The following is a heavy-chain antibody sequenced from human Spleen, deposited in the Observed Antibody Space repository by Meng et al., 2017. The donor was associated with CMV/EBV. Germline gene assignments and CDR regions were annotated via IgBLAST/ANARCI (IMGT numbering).Heavy chain of an antibody. CDR2: TYYRSKGYN. CDR3: ARDQDAGTDY. V-gene: IGHV6-1*01. J-gene: IGHJ4*02. Sequence: CAISGDSGSRNSAAWKWSRQSPSRGLEWLGRTYYRSKGYNDYAVSVKSRITINPDTPKNQFSLQLNSVTPEDTAVYYCARDQDAGTDYWGQGTLVTVSS. D-gene: IGHD6-13*01. CDR1: GDSGSRNSAA.